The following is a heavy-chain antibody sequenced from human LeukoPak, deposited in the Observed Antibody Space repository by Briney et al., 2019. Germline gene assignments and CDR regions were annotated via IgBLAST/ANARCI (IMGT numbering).Heavy chain of an antibody. J-gene: IGHJ4*02. D-gene: IGHD3-3*01. CDR3: AKFWNIRALEWFPGPDY. V-gene: IGHV3-30*02. CDR1: GFTFSSYG. CDR2: IRYDGSNK. Sequence: GGSLRLSCAASGFTFSSYGMHWVRQAPGKGLEWVAFIRYDGSNKYYADSVKGRFTISRDNSKNTLYLQMNSLRAEDTAVYYCAKFWNIRALEWFPGPDYWGQGTLVTVSS.